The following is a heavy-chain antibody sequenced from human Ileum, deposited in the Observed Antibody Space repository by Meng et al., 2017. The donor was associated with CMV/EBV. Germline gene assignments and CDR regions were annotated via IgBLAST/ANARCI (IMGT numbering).Heavy chain of an antibody. CDR1: SISSSNW. V-gene: IGHV4-4*02. D-gene: IGHD6-13*01. J-gene: IGHJ5*02. Sequence: SISSSNWWSWVGRRPGKGLEWIGEIYHSGSTNYNPSLKSRVTISVDKSKNQFSLKLSSVTAADTAVYYCASQNFRMYSSSWYGWFDPWGQGTLVTVSS. CDR3: ASQNFRMYSSSWYGWFDP. CDR2: IYHSGST.